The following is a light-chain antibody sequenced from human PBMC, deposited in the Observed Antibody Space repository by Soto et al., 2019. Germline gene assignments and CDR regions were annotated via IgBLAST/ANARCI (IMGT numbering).Light chain of an antibody. J-gene: IGKJ4*01. Sequence: EIVMTQSPATLSVSPGERATLSCRASQTVNTKLAWYQQQPGQAPRLLIFRASTRATGIPARFSGSGSGTEFTLTISNVQSEDSAVYYCQQYDNWPPLTFGGGTKVEIK. CDR1: QTVNTK. V-gene: IGKV3-15*01. CDR3: QQYDNWPPLT. CDR2: RAS.